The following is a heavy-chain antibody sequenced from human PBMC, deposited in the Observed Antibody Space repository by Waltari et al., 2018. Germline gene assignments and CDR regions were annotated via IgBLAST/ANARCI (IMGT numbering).Heavy chain of an antibody. D-gene: IGHD3-10*01. J-gene: IGHJ4*02. V-gene: IGHV3-23*01. CDR2: SSGRGGST. Sequence: EVQLLASGGGLVQPGGSLRLSCAASGFTFSSYAMSWVRQAPGKGLEWGSASSGRGGSTYYADSVKGRVNISRDNSKNTLYLQMNSLRAEDTAVYYCAWAYGSGSYYNDYWGQGTLVTVSS. CDR3: AWAYGSGSYYNDY. CDR1: GFTFSSYA.